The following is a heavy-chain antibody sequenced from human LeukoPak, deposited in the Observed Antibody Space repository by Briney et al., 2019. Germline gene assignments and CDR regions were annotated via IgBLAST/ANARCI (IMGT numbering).Heavy chain of an antibody. V-gene: IGHV3-30*02. CDR3: AKDPGSGSYYPYYFDY. D-gene: IGHD3-10*01. Sequence: GGSLRLSCAASGFTFSSYAMHWVRQAPGKGLEWVAFIRYDGNNKYYTDSVKGRFTISRDNSKNTLYLQMNSLRAEDTAVYLCAKDPGSGSYYPYYFDYWGQGTMVTVSS. J-gene: IGHJ4*02. CDR2: IRYDGNNK. CDR1: GFTFSSYA.